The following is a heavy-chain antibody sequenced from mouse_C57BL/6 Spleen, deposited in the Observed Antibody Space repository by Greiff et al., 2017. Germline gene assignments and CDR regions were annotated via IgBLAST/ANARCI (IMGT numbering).Heavy chain of an antibody. Sequence: QVQLQQPGTELVKPGASVKLSCKASGYTFTSYWMHWVKQRPGQGLEWIGIINPSNGGTNYNEQFKSKATLTVDKSYSTAYRQLSRLTSKDSSVYYCARDMDYEGYYCDYWGQGTTLTVSS. CDR1: GYTFTSYW. V-gene: IGHV1-53*01. CDR3: ARDMDYEGYYCDY. CDR2: INPSNGGT. D-gene: IGHD2-4*01. J-gene: IGHJ2*01.